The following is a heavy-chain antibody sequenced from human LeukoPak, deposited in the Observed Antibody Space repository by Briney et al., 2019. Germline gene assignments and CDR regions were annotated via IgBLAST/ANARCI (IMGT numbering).Heavy chain of an antibody. CDR3: ARGGRAVAGTRDPFDY. D-gene: IGHD6-19*01. J-gene: IGHJ4*02. V-gene: IGHV1-2*02. CDR2: INPNSGGT. CDR1: GYTFTGYY. Sequence: ASVKVSCKASGYTFTGYYMRWVRQAPGQGLEWMGWINPNSGGTNYAQKFQGRVTMTRDTSISTAYKELSRLRSDDTAVYYCARGGRAVAGTRDPFDYWGQGTLVTVSS.